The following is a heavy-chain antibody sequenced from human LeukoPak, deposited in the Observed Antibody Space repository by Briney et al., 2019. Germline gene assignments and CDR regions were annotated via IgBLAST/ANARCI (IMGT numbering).Heavy chain of an antibody. D-gene: IGHD2-8*01. J-gene: IGHJ5*02. CDR3: AREGVYAKGYNWFDP. V-gene: IGHV4-4*02. CDR2: ISHTGST. Sequence: SETLSLTCTVSGDSISNSFWWSWVRQPPGKGLDWIGEISHTGSTKYNPSLKSRVTISVDTSKNQFSLKLSSVTAADTAVYYCAREGVYAKGYNWFDPWGQGTLVTVSS. CDR1: GDSISNSFW.